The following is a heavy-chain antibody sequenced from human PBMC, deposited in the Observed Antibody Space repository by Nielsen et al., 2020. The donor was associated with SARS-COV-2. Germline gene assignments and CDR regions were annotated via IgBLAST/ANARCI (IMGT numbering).Heavy chain of an antibody. V-gene: IGHV3-23*01. CDR3: AKFLWLGELSDIYFDY. CDR2: ITSSGANT. J-gene: IGHJ4*02. Sequence: GESLKISCAASGFTFSSYAMNWVRQAPGKGLEWVSGITSSGANTYYADSVKGRFTISRDNSKNTLYLQMNSLRAEDTALYYCAKFLWLGELSDIYFDYWGQGTLVTVSS. D-gene: IGHD3-10*01. CDR1: GFTFSSYA.